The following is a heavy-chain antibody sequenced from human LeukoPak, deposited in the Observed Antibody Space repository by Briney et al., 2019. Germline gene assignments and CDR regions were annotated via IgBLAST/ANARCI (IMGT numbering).Heavy chain of an antibody. CDR1: GYTFTSYD. CDR3: ARVRYRLAETYIDY. V-gene: IGHV1-8*02. Sequence: ASVKVSCKASGYTFTSYDINWVRQATGQGLEWMGWMNPNSGNTGYAQKFQGRVTMTRDTSISTAYMELSRQRSDDTAVYYCARVRYRLAETYIDYWGQGTLVTVSS. CDR2: MNPNSGNT. D-gene: IGHD3-16*01. J-gene: IGHJ4*02.